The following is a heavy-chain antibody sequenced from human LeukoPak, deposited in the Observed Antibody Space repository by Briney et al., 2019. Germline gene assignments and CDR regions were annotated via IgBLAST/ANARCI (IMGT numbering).Heavy chain of an antibody. CDR2: IHYSGST. CDR3: ARQVAGSGWGVGGWYFDL. Sequence: PSEILSLTCTVSGGSISSSSYYWGWIRQPPGKGLEWVGSIHYSGSTYYNPSLRSRVTMSVDTSKNQSSLKLSSVSAADTAVFYCARQVAGSGWGVGGWYFDLWGRGTLVTVSS. J-gene: IGHJ2*01. D-gene: IGHD6-19*01. V-gene: IGHV4-39*01. CDR1: GGSISSSSYY.